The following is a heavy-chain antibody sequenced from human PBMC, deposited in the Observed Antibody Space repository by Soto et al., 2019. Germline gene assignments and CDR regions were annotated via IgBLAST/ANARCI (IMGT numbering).Heavy chain of an antibody. V-gene: IGHV2-5*02. D-gene: IGHD6-13*01. Sequence: ESGPTLVNPKQTFTLACTFSGFSLSTSGMGVGWIRQPPGKALEWLALIYWDDDKRYSPSLKSKLTITKDTSKNQVVLTMTNMDPVDTATYYCAHYSSTSSFDYWGQGTLVTVSS. J-gene: IGHJ4*02. CDR3: AHYSSTSSFDY. CDR2: IYWDDDK. CDR1: GFSLSTSGMG.